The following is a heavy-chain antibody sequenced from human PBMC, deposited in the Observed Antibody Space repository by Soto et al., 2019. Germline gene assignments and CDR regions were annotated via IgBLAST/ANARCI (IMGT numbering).Heavy chain of an antibody. J-gene: IGHJ4*02. CDR1: GFIFSKYA. D-gene: IGHD5-12*01. V-gene: IGHV3-30-3*01. CDR2: ISNDGSNR. Sequence: QVQLVESGGGVVQPGGSLRLSCVASGFIFSKYAIYWVRQASGKGPDWVAVISNDGSNRDYADSVKGRFTISRDNSKNTLYLQMNSLKPEDTAMYFCARGDIVVNGPFDYWGQGTLVTVSS. CDR3: ARGDIVVNGPFDY.